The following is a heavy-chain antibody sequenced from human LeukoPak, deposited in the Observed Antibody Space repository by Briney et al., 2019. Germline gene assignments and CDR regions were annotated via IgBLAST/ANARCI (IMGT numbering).Heavy chain of an antibody. V-gene: IGHV3-23*01. Sequence: GGTLRLSCAASGFTFSSDAMSWGRQAPGKGLEWFSSISGSGDRTYYADSVKGRVTISRDNSKNTMNLQMNSLRAEDTAVYYCARDGIVVVPDYWGQGTLVTVSS. CDR2: ISGSGDRT. CDR1: GFTFSSDA. CDR3: ARDGIVVVPDY. D-gene: IGHD3-22*01. J-gene: IGHJ4*02.